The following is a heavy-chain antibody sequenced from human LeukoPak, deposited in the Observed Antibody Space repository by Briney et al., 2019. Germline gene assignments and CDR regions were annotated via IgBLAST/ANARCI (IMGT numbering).Heavy chain of an antibody. D-gene: IGHD3-22*01. CDR1: GFTFNNYG. Sequence: GGSLRLSCAASGFTFNNYGMHWVRQAPGKGLEWVAVISYDGSNKYYADSVKGRFTISRDNSKNTLNLQMNSLRAEDTAVYYCARDLGQYYDTSDNWFDPWGQGTLVTVSS. J-gene: IGHJ5*02. CDR2: ISYDGSNK. CDR3: ARDLGQYYDTSDNWFDP. V-gene: IGHV3-30*03.